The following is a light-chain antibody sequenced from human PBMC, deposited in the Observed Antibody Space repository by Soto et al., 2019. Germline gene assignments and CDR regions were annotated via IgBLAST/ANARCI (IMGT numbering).Light chain of an antibody. J-gene: IGKJ1*01. CDR3: QQYNSYSWT. V-gene: IGKV1-5*01. CDR2: DAS. CDR1: QSISSW. Sequence: DNQITPSPSPPSASVREKVTLPCRASQSISSWLAWYQQKPGKAPKLLIYDASSLESGVPSRFSGSGSGTEFTLTISSLQPDDFATYYCQQYNSYSWTFGQGTKVDIK.